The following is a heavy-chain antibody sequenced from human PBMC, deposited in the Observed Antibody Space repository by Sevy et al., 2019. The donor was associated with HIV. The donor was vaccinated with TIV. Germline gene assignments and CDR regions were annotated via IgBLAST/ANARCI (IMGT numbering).Heavy chain of an antibody. J-gene: IGHJ4*02. CDR1: GYTLTELS. V-gene: IGHV1-24*01. CDR3: ATTKDYYDTSGYPFDS. D-gene: IGHD3-22*01. Sequence: ASVKVSCKVSGYTLTELSMHWVRQAPGKGLEWMGTFDPEDDEKIYAQKFQDRVTMNEDTSTDTAYMELSRLRSEDTAVYYCATTKDYYDTSGYPFDSWGQGTLVTVSS. CDR2: FDPEDDEK.